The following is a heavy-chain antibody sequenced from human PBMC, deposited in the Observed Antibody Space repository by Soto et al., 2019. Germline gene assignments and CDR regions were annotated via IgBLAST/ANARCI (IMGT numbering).Heavy chain of an antibody. J-gene: IGHJ4*02. CDR2: ISEGGGTI. D-gene: IGHD4-17*01. V-gene: IGHV3-48*03. CDR1: VSTFSRYE. CDR3: ARNKGDYEVY. Sequence: SLRLSCLASVSTFSRYEMNWCRQAPGKGLEWVSYISEGGGTIHYADSVKGRFTISRDNAKNSLYLQMNSLRAEDTATYYCARNKGDYEVYWGQGARVTVPQ.